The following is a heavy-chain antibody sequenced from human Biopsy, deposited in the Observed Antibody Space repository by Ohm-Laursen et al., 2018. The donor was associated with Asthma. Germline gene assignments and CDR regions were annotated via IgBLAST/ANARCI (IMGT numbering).Heavy chain of an antibody. J-gene: IGHJ4*02. CDR2: IYYRGST. V-gene: IGHV4-59*01. Sequence: SETLSLTCTVSGVSISRDYWSWIRQPPGKGLEWIGHIYYRGSTNYQPSLKSRVNISVETYKNQFSLKLRSGTAADAAVYYCARGISRVTGLFDHFDSWGQGTLVTVSS. D-gene: IGHD2-21*02. CDR1: GVSISRDY. CDR3: ARGISRVTGLFDHFDS.